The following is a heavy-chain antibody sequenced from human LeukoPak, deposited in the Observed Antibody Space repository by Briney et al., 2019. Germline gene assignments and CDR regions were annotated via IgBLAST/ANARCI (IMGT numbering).Heavy chain of an antibody. D-gene: IGHD3-10*01. V-gene: IGHV4-59*10. J-gene: IGHJ4*02. CDR2: IYTSGST. CDR1: GGSFSSYY. CDR3: ARDYGSGSFDY. Sequence: SETLSLTCAVYGGSFSSYYWSWIRQPAGKGLEWIGRIYTSGSTNYNPSLKSRVTMSVDTSKNQFSLKLSSVTAADTAVYYCARDYGSGSFDYWGQGTLVTVSS.